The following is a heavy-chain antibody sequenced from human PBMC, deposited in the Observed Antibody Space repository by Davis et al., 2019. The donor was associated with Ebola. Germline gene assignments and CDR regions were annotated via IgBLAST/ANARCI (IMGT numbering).Heavy chain of an antibody. J-gene: IGHJ4*02. CDR2: ISSSSSTI. D-gene: IGHD3-22*01. CDR1: GFTFSSYS. CDR3: ARDRLYYYDSSGYFLGY. V-gene: IGHV3-48*02. Sequence: GESLKISCAASGFTFSSYSMNWVRQAPGKGLEWVSYISSSSSTIYYADSVKGRFTISRDNAKNSLYLQMNSLRDEDTAVYYCARDRLYYYDSSGYFLGYWGQGTLVTVSS.